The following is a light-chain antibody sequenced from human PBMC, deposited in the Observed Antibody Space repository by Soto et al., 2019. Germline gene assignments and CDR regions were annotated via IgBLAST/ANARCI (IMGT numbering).Light chain of an antibody. CDR3: SSFAGINNLL. V-gene: IGLV2-8*01. J-gene: IGLJ2*01. CDR2: EVS. Sequence: QSALTQPPSASGSPGQSVTISCTGTSSDVGAYDYVSWYQHHPGKAPKLMIYEVSQRPSGVPDRFSGSKSGNTASLTISGLQAEDEGDYYCSSFAGINNLLFGGGTKLTVL. CDR1: SSDVGAYDY.